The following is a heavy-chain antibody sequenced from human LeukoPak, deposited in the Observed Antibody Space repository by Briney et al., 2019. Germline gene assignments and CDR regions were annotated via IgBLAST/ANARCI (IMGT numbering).Heavy chain of an antibody. CDR3: TADEYYYDSSGYYHDY. Sequence: GGSLRLSCAASGFTFSNAWMSWGRQAPGKGLEWVGRIKSKTDGGTTDYAAPVKGRFSISRDDSKNTLYLQMNSLKTEDTAVYYCTADEYYYDSSGYYHDYWGQGTLVTASS. CDR2: IKSKTDGGTT. CDR1: GFTFSNAW. D-gene: IGHD3-22*01. J-gene: IGHJ4*02. V-gene: IGHV3-15*01.